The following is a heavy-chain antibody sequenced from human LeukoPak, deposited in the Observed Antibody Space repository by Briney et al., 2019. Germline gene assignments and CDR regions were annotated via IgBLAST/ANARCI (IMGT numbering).Heavy chain of an antibody. CDR3: AGDRSDDNRWYVGSH. D-gene: IGHD2-15*01. J-gene: IGHJ4*02. CDR1: GFTFSTYA. CDR2: ISGSGGTT. V-gene: IGHV3-23*01. Sequence: GGSLRLSCAASGFTFSTYAMSWVRQAPGKGLEWVSTISGSGGTTNYADSVKGRFTISRDNSENTLYLQMNSLRAEDTAVYYCAGDRSDDNRWYVGSHWGQGTLVTVSS.